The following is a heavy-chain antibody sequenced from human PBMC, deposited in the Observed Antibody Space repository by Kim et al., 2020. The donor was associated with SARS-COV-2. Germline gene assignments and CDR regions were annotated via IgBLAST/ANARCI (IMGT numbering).Heavy chain of an antibody. D-gene: IGHD3-3*02. Sequence: GGSLRLSCAASGFTFSSDSMSWVRQAPGKGLEWVSLINSSTGDIYYEYSVKGRFTISSDKANTTLYLQMHTLRADDTAASYCSRAGLALTWSYS. CDR3: SRAGLALTWSYS. V-gene: IGHV3-21*04. J-gene: IGHJ5*01. CDR2: INSSTGDI. CDR1: GFTFSSDS.